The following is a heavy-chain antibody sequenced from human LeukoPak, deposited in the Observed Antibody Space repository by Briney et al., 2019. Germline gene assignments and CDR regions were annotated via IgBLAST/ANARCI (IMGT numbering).Heavy chain of an antibody. Sequence: PSETLSLTCTVSGGSISSYYWNWIRQPPGKGLEWIGYIYYSGSTNYNPSLKSRVTISVDTSKNQFSLKLSSVTLEDTALYYCARGRDSSGWHDYWGQGTLVTVSS. CDR2: IYYSGST. CDR1: GGSISSYY. V-gene: IGHV4-59*12. J-gene: IGHJ4*02. D-gene: IGHD6-19*01. CDR3: ARGRDSSGWHDY.